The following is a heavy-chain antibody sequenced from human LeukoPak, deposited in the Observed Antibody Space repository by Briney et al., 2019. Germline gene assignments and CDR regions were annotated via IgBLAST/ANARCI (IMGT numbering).Heavy chain of an antibody. V-gene: IGHV3-23*01. Sequence: GGSLRLSCAASGFTFSRHAMRWVRQAPGKGLEGGSTTGLNSVNTLCAESVQGRFSISRDNSKNTLDLQMDNLRVDDTAVYYCAKGDDIGKHPTRAYYFDTWGQGTLVTVSS. CDR3: AKGDDIGKHPTRAYYFDT. D-gene: IGHD5-24*01. CDR1: GFTFSRHA. J-gene: IGHJ4*02. CDR2: TGLNSVNT.